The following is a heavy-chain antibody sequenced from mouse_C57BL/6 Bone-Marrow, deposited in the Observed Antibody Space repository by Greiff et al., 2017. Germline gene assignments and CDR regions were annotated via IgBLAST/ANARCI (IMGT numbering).Heavy chain of an antibody. CDR3: ARDYDYDDGDWYFDV. V-gene: IGHV1-22*01. D-gene: IGHD2-4*01. Sequence: EVQLQQSGPELVKPGASVKMSCKASGYTFTDYNMHWVKQSHGKSLEWIGYINPNNGGTSYNQKFKGKATLTVNKSSSTAYMELRSLTSEDSAVYYCARDYDYDDGDWYFDVWGTGTTVTVSS. CDR1: GYTFTDYN. CDR2: INPNNGGT. J-gene: IGHJ1*03.